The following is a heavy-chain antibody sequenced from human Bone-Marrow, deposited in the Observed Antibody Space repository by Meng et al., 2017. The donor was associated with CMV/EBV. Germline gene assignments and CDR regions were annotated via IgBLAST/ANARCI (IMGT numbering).Heavy chain of an antibody. J-gene: IGHJ4*02. Sequence: GESLKISCVASGFTFSSYSMNWVRQAPGKGLEWVSSISSSSSYIYYADSVKGRFTISRDNAKNSLYLQMNSLRAEDTAVYYCASGSQGSIFDYWGQGNLVNVAS. D-gene: IGHD1-26*01. CDR3: ASGSQGSIFDY. CDR1: GFTFSSYS. V-gene: IGHV3-21*01. CDR2: ISSSSSYI.